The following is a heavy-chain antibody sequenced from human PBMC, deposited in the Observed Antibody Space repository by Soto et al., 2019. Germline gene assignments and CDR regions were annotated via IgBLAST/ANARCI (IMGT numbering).Heavy chain of an antibody. Sequence: GGSLRLSCAASGFTFSSYSMNWVRQAPGKGLEWVSSISSSSSYIYDADAVKGRFTISGDNAKNSLYLQMNSLRAEDMVLYSCERAGPRAAAGIYYFDYWGQGTLVTVSS. CDR3: ERAGPRAAAGIYYFDY. J-gene: IGHJ4*02. D-gene: IGHD6-13*01. CDR1: GFTFSSYS. CDR2: ISSSSSYI. V-gene: IGHV3-21*01.